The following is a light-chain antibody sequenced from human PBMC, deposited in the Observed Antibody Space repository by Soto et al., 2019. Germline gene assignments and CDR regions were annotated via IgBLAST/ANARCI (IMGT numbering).Light chain of an antibody. CDR3: CSFAGSATGI. Sequence: QSALTQPASVSGSPGQSITISCTGTSSDVGSYNLVSWYQQHPGKAPKLMIYEVNKWPSGVSNRFSGSKSGNTASLTISGLQAEDEAEYYCCSFAGSATGIFGGGTKLTVL. J-gene: IGLJ2*01. CDR1: SSDVGSYNL. CDR2: EVN. V-gene: IGLV2-23*02.